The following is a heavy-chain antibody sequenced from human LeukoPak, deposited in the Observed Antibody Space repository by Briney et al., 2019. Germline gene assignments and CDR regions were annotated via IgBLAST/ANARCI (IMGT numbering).Heavy chain of an antibody. J-gene: IGHJ4*02. V-gene: IGHV3-64D*06. Sequence: GGSLRLSCSASGFTFSSYAMHWVRQAPGKGLEYVSAISSNGGSTYYADSVKGRFTISRDNSENTLYLQMSSLRAEDTAVYYCVKGDYYDSSGSPGYWGQGTLVTVSS. CDR1: GFTFSSYA. CDR3: VKGDYYDSSGSPGY. CDR2: ISSNGGST. D-gene: IGHD3-22*01.